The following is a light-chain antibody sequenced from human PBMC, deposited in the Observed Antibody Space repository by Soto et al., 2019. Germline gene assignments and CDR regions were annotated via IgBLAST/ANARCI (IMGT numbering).Light chain of an antibody. CDR2: AAS. V-gene: IGKV1-39*01. CDR1: QSISSH. CDR3: QQSYRTPYT. J-gene: IGKJ2*01. Sequence: DIQMTQSPSSLSAFVGDRVTVTCRASQSISSHVNWYQQKPGKAPKPLIYAASSLQSGIPSRFSGSGSRTDFTLTISSLQHEAFATYYCQQSYRTPYTFGQGTKLEIK.